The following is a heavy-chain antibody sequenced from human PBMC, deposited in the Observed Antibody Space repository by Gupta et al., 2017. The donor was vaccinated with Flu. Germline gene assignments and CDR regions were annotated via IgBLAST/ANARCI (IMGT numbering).Heavy chain of an antibody. CDR1: GGSISTYY. V-gene: IGHV4-59*08. Sequence: QVQLQESGPGLVKPSETLSLTCTVSGGSISTYYWSWIRQPPGKGLEWIGFISYTGSSNYNPSLRSRVSLSVDTSKNQFSLKLISVTAADTAVYYGARLGAPYSSGWYLDYWGQGTLATVAS. J-gene: IGHJ4*02. CDR2: ISYTGSS. CDR3: ARLGAPYSSGWYLDY. D-gene: IGHD6-19*01.